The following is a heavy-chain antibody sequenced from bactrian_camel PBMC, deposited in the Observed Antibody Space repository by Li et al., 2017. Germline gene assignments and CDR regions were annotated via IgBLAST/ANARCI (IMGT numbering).Heavy chain of an antibody. CDR2: IDIYGRT. D-gene: IGHD2*01. CDR1: GYSISFDA. J-gene: IGHJ4*01. Sequence: QVQLVESGGGSVQAGGSTRLSCVASGYSISFDAMGWFRQAPGKQREGVAAIDIYGRTDYADSVKGRFTISLDSAKNTLFLQMDSLQPEDTAMYYCARNPGYCTGVLQRWQYEGQGTQVTVS. V-gene: IGHV3S53*01.